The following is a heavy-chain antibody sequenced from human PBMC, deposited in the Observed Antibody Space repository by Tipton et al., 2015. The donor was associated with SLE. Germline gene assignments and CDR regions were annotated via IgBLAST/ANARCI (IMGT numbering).Heavy chain of an antibody. CDR3: ASHFFGSSFGYYYFDY. CDR1: GHTSLSSV. CDR2: ISTYTGNT. D-gene: IGHD6-6*01. J-gene: IGHJ4*02. V-gene: IGHV1-18*01. Sequence: QLVQSGPEVKSPGASVNVSCKAPGHTSLSSVFSWVRQAPGQGLEWMGWISTYTGNTNYALALQGRVSLTTDTSTGTAYMELRNLRSDGAAVYYCASHFFGSSFGYYYFDYWGQGTLVTVSS.